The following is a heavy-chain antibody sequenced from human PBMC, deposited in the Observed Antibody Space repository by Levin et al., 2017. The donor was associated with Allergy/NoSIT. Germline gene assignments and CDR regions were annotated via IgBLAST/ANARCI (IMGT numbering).Heavy chain of an antibody. J-gene: IGHJ4*02. Sequence: SGESLEISCKASGYTFTSYGISWVRQAPGQGLEWMGWISAYNGNTNYAQKLQGRVTMTTDTSTSTAYMELRSLRSDDTAVYYCARDYQWGQQLVLDYWGQGTLVTVSS. V-gene: IGHV1-18*01. CDR2: ISAYNGNT. CDR1: GYTFTSYG. D-gene: IGHD6-13*01. CDR3: ARDYQWGQQLVLDY.